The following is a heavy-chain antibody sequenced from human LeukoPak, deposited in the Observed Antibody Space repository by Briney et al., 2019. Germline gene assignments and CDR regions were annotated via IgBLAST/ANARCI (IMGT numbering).Heavy chain of an antibody. J-gene: IGHJ4*02. D-gene: IGHD5-18*01. V-gene: IGHV3-20*04. CDR1: GFTFDDYG. CDR3: ARVWENSHGYGY. Sequence: PGGSLTLSCAASGFTFDDYGMSWVRQAPGKGLGWVCGINWNGASTGYADSVKGRFTISRENAKNTLSLQMNSMRAEDTAVYYCARVWENSHGYGYWGQGTLVTVSS. CDR2: INWNGAST.